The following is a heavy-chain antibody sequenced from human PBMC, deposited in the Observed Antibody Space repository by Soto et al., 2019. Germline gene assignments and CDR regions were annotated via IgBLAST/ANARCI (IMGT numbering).Heavy chain of an antibody. CDR3: ARDARVPNSFFDY. D-gene: IGHD5-18*01. CDR2: ISSSSSTI. V-gene: IGHV3-48*01. J-gene: IGHJ4*02. CDR1: GFTFSSYT. Sequence: PGGSLRLSCAASGFTFSSYTMNWVRQAPGKGLEWVSYISSSSSTIYYADSVKGRFTISRDNAKNSLYLQMNSLRAEDTAVYYCARDARVPNSFFDYWGQGTLVTVSS.